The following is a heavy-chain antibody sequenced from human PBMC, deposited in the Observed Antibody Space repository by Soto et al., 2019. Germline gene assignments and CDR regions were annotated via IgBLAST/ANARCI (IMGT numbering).Heavy chain of an antibody. Sequence: AASVKVSCKASGYTFTAYSVHWVRQAPGQGLEWVGWFNPNSGDTIYAQKFQGRVTLTRDTSIGTAYMELYSLTSDDTAVYYCAREASAVISLDYWGQGTLVTVSS. CDR3: AREASAVISLDY. D-gene: IGHD6-19*01. CDR2: FNPNSGDT. CDR1: GYTFTAYS. V-gene: IGHV1-2*02. J-gene: IGHJ4*02.